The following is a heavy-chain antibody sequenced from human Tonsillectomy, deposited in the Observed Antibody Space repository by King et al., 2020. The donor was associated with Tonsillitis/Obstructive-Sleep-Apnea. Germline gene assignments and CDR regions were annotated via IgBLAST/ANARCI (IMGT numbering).Heavy chain of an antibody. CDR1: GFTFDDYT. J-gene: IGHJ4*02. Sequence: VQLVESGGVVEQPGGSLRLSCAASGFTFDDYTMHWVRQAPGKGLEGLSFISWDGGRTYYADSVKGRFTISRDNSKNSLYLQMNSLRTEDTALYYCAASENLDYWGQGTLVTVSS. D-gene: IGHD1-14*01. CDR2: ISWDGGRT. CDR3: AASENLDY. V-gene: IGHV3-43*01.